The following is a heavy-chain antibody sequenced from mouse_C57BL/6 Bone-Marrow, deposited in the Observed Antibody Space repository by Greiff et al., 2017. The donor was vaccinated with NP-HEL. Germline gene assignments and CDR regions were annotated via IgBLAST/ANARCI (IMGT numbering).Heavy chain of an antibody. CDR3: ARHYYGSSYDYFDY. CDR1: GYSFTGYY. V-gene: IGHV1-42*01. J-gene: IGHJ2*01. D-gene: IGHD1-1*01. CDR2: INPSTGGT. Sequence: EVQLQQSGPELVKPGASVKISCKASGYSFTGYYMNWVKQSPEKSLEWIGEINPSTGGTTYNQKFKAKATLTVDKSSSTAYMQLKSLTSEDSAVYYCARHYYGSSYDYFDYWGQGTTLTVSS.